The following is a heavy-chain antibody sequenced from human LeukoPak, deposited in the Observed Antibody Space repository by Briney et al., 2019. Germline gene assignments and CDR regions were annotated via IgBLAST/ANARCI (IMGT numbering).Heavy chain of an antibody. CDR1: GYTFTSHG. V-gene: IGHV1-18*01. J-gene: IGHJ4*02. D-gene: IGHD1-26*01. CDR3: ARVISGSPFDY. Sequence: ASVKVSCKASGYTFTSHGISWVRQAPGQGLEWMGWISAYNGNTNYAQKLQGRVTMTTDTSTSTAYKELRSLRSDDTAVYYCARVISGSPFDYWGQGTLVTVSS. CDR2: ISAYNGNT.